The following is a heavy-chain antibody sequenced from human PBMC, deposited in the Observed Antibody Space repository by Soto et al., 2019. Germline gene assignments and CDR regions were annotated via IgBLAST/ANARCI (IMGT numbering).Heavy chain of an antibody. CDR2: IYHSGST. J-gene: IGHJ3*02. Sequence: NPSETLSLTCAVSGGSISSSNWWSWVRQPPGKGLEWIGEIYHSGSTNYNPSLKSRVTISVDKSKNQFSLKLSSVTAADTAVYYCARVGNYDYVWGSYRVVAFDIWGQGTMVTVSS. CDR3: ARVGNYDYVWGSYRVVAFDI. CDR1: GGSISSSNW. D-gene: IGHD3-16*02. V-gene: IGHV4-4*02.